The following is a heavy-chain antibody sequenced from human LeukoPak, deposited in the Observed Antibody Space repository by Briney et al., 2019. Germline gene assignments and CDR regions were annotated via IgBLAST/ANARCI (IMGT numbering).Heavy chain of an antibody. CDR2: IYYSGST. J-gene: IGHJ4*02. CDR1: GGSISSSSYY. D-gene: IGHD4-11*01. CDR3: ARTLTNAIDY. Sequence: SETLSLTCTVSGGSISSSSYYWGWIRQPPGKGLEWIGSIYYSGSTYYNPSLKSRVTISVDTSKNQFSLKLSSVTASDTAVYYCARTLTNAIDYWGQGTLVTVSS. V-gene: IGHV4-39*01.